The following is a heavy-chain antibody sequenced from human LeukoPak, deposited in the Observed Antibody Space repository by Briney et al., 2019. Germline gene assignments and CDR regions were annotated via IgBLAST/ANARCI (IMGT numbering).Heavy chain of an antibody. V-gene: IGHV4-4*07. CDR2: MYTNGST. D-gene: IGHD3-10*01. J-gene: IGHJ6*02. Sequence: NPSETLSLTCTVSGGSISTYYWSWIRQPAGKGLEWIGRMYTNGSTNYNPSLKSRVTMTVATSKNQFSLTLSSVSAADTAVYYCGRGFMGSYRMDVWGQGTTVTVSS. CDR3: GRGFMGSYRMDV. CDR1: GGSISTYY.